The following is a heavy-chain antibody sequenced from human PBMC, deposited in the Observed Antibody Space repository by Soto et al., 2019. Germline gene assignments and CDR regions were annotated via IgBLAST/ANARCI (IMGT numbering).Heavy chain of an antibody. J-gene: IGHJ3*02. CDR2: ISAYNGNT. V-gene: IGHV1-18*01. Sequence: ASVKVSCKASGYTFTSYGISWVRQAPGQGLEWMGWISAYNGNTNYAQKLQGGVTMTTDTSTSTAYMELRSLRSDDTAVYYCASTDFWSGYLHDAFDIWGQGTMVTVSS. CDR3: ASTDFWSGYLHDAFDI. CDR1: GYTFTSYG. D-gene: IGHD3-3*01.